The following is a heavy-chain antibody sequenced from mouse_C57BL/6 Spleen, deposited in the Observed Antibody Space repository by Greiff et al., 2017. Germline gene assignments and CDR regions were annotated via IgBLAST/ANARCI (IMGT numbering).Heavy chain of an antibody. CDR2: IWNKANGYST. Sequence: EVQVVESGGGLVQPGGSLSLSCAASGFTFTDYYMSWVRQPPGKALEWLGFIWNKANGYSTSSRASVLGRFTIARDKSQSILYLLMNALRAEDSATYCCARSGYDNYHYYAMDYWGQGTSVTVSS. CDR1: GFTFTDYY. V-gene: IGHV7-3*01. D-gene: IGHD2-1*01. J-gene: IGHJ4*01. CDR3: ARSGYDNYHYYAMDY.